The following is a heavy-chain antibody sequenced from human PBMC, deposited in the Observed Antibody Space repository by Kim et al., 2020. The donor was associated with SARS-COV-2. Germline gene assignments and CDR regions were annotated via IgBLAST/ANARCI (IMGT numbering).Heavy chain of an antibody. J-gene: IGHJ3*02. CDR2: ITSYGSIT. Sequence: GGSLRLSCAASGLTFSSVGMHWVRQGPGKGLVWVSLITSYGSITYYADSVKGRFTISRDNAKNTLYLQMNSLRAEDTALDYCARGMLCTEGACDIWGQGAMVTVSS. V-gene: IGHV3-74*01. CDR3: ARGMLCTEGACDI. CDR1: GLTFSSVG. D-gene: IGHD2-2*01.